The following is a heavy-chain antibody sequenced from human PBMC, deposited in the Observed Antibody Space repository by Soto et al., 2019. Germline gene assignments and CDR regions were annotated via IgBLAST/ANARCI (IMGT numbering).Heavy chain of an antibody. J-gene: IGHJ6*02. V-gene: IGHV4-61*01. CDR2: MYYTGVT. CDR1: GGSVRSGNHF. D-gene: IGHD3-10*01. CDR3: ARGGEPLGYYGLDV. Sequence: LSLTCSVSGGSVRSGNHFWNWIRQPPGRGLEWLGYMYYTGVTNYNPSLKSRVSMSVDTSKNQFSLKLTSLTAADAAVYYCARGGEPLGYYGLDVWGQGTTVTVSS.